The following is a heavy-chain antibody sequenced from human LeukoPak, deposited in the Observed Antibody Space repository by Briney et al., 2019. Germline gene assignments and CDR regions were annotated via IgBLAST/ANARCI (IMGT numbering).Heavy chain of an antibody. CDR2: IYYSGST. V-gene: IGHV4-39*01. CDR1: GDSIRRDNYY. D-gene: IGHD3-16*02. CDR3: ATHPLLDY. Sequence: PSETLSLTCTVSGDSIRRDNYYWGWIRQPPGKGLEWIGSIYYSGSTYYNPSLKSRVSISVDPSKSQFSLKPTSVTAADTAVYYCATHPLLDYWGQGSLVTVSS. J-gene: IGHJ4*02.